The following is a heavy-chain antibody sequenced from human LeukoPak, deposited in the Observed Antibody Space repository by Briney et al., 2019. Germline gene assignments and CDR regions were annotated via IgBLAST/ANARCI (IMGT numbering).Heavy chain of an antibody. CDR1: GFTFSSYG. V-gene: IGHV3-30*02. CDR3: AKDPFYAYQLLRGVFDY. CDR2: IRYDGSNK. J-gene: IGHJ4*02. Sequence: GGSLRLSCAASGFTFSSYGMHWVRQAPGKGLEWVAFIRYDGSNKYYVDSVKGRFTISRDNSKNTLYLQMNSLRAEDTAVYYCAKDPFYAYQLLRGVFDYWGQGTLVTVSS. D-gene: IGHD2-2*01.